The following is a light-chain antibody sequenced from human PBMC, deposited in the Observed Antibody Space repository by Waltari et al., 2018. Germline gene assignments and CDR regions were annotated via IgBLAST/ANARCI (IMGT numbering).Light chain of an antibody. V-gene: IGKV3-20*01. CDR1: QSAASIY. CDR2: GAS. Sequence: EYVLTQSPGTLSLSPGERATPSCRASQSAASIYLAWYQQKPGQAPRLLIYGASTRVTGIPDRFSGSGSGKDFTLTISRLEPEDFAVYYCQQYGDSPLYTFGRGTKLEIK. CDR3: QQYGDSPLYT. J-gene: IGKJ2*01.